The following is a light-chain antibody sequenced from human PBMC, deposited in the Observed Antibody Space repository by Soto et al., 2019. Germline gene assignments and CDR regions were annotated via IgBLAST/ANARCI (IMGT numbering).Light chain of an antibody. V-gene: IGKV3-15*01. CDR2: GAS. CDR1: QSVSNN. Sequence: IVLTQSPGTLSLSPGERATLSCRASQSVSNNLAWYQQKPGQAPRLLIYGASTRASGIPARFSGSGSGTEFTLTISSLQSEDFAVYYCQQYNNWPPITFGQGTRLEIK. J-gene: IGKJ5*01. CDR3: QQYNNWPPIT.